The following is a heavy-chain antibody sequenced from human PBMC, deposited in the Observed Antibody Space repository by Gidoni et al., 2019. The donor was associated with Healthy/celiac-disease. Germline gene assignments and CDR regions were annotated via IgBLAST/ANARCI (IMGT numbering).Heavy chain of an antibody. V-gene: IGHV4-31*03. D-gene: IGHD6-6*01. CDR3: ARAGVYSSSSVPFFDY. Sequence: QVQLQESGPGLVKPSQTLSLTCTVSGGPISSGGYYWSWIRQHPGKGLEWIGYIYYSGSTYYNPSLKSRVTISVDTSKNQFSLKLSSVTAADTAVYYCARAGVYSSSSVPFFDYWGQGTLVTVSS. J-gene: IGHJ4*02. CDR1: GGPISSGGYY. CDR2: IYYSGST.